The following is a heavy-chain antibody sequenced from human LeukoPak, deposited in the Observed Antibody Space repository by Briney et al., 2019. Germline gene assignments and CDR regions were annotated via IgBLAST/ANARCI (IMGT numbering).Heavy chain of an antibody. D-gene: IGHD2-15*01. CDR1: GYTFTRYD. J-gene: IGHJ4*02. V-gene: IGHV1-8*03. CDR3: ARRDCPGGSCRTRIFDY. CDR2: MNPNSGNT. Sequence: GAPLKVSRKASGYTFTRYDINWVRQAPGQGLEWMGWMNPNSGNTGYAQRFQGRVSITRNTSISTAYMELSSLRSEDTAVYYCARRDCPGGSCRTRIFDYWGQGTLVTVSS.